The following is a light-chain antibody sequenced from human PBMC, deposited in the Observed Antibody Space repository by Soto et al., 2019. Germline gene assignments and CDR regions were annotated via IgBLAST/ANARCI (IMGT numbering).Light chain of an antibody. CDR3: ATWDDSLSGVV. V-gene: IGLV1-44*01. CDR1: SSNIGSNT. J-gene: IGLJ2*01. Sequence: QAVVTQPPSASGTPGQRVTISCSGSSSNIGSNTVDWYQQLPKTAPKLLIYNNNQRPSGVPERFSGSKSGTSASLAISGLQSEDEADYYCATWDDSLSGVVFGGGTKVTVL. CDR2: NNN.